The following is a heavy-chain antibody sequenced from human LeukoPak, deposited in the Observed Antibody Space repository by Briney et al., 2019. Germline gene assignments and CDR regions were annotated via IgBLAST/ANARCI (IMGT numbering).Heavy chain of an antibody. D-gene: IGHD6-19*01. CDR1: GFTFSSYA. CDR3: AKAVAGTGLYFDY. J-gene: IGHJ4*02. V-gene: IGHV3-23*01. Sequence: GGSLRLSCAASGFTFSSYAMSWVRQAPGKGLEWVSAISGSGGSTFYADSVKGRFTISRDNSKNTLYLQLNSLSAEDTAVYYCAKAVAGTGLYFDYWGQGTLVTVSS. CDR2: ISGSGGST.